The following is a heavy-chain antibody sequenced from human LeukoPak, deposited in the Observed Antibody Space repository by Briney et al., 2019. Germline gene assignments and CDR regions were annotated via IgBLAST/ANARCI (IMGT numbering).Heavy chain of an antibody. CDR3: ALRSGYYDY. CDR1: GISFSNTW. CDR2: IKSKADGETT. J-gene: IGHJ4*02. V-gene: IGHV3-15*01. D-gene: IGHD3-22*01. Sequence: PGGSLRLSCAASGISFSNTWMSWVRQASGKGLEWVGRIKSKADGETTEYAAPVIGRITISRDDLQNTLYLQMNSLKTEDTAVYYCALRSGYYDYWGQGTLVTVSS.